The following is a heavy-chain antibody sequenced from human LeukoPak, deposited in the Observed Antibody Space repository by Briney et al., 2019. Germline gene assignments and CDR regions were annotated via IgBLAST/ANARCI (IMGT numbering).Heavy chain of an antibody. V-gene: IGHV1-18*01. CDR2: ISAYNCNT. Sequence: ASVKVSCKASGYTFTSYGISWVRQAPGQGLEWMGWISAYNCNTNYAHKLQGRVTMTTDTSTSTAYMELRSLRSDDTAVYYCARVWCPPPGPLVVVGTFCWFDPWGQGTLVTVSS. D-gene: IGHD2-21*02. CDR1: GYTFTSYG. CDR3: ARVWCPPPGPLVVVGTFCWFDP. J-gene: IGHJ5*02.